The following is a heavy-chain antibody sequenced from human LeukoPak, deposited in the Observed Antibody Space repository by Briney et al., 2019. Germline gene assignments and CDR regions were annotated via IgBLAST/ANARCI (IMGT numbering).Heavy chain of an antibody. V-gene: IGHV4-4*09. CDR3: ARGGGYGSPLGF. CDR1: GGSISSYY. Sequence: PSETLSLTCTVSGGSISSYYWSWIRRPPGKGLEWIGYIYSSGSTKYNPSLKSRVTISVDTSKNQFSLKLSSVTAADTAVYYCARGGGYGSPLGFWGQGTLVTVSS. CDR2: IYSSGST. D-gene: IGHD5-18*01. J-gene: IGHJ4*02.